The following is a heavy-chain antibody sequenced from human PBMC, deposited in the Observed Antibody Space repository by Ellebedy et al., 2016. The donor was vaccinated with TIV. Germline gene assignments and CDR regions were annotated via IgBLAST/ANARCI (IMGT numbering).Heavy chain of an antibody. V-gene: IGHV1-18*04. J-gene: IGHJ4*02. CDR2: ISAYNGNT. D-gene: IGHD6-13*01. Sequence: ASVKVSCKASGYTFTSFGISWLRQAPGQGLEWMGWISAYNGNTKYAQKVQGRVTMTTDTPTSTGYMELRSLRSDDTAVEYCARDAVYSSRWYTGFDYWGQGALVTVSS. CDR1: GYTFTSFG. CDR3: ARDAVYSSRWYTGFDY.